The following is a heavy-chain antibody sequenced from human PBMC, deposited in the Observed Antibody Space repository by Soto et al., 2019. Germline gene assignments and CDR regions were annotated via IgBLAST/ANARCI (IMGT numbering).Heavy chain of an antibody. Sequence: NPSETLSLTCTVSGGSISSYYWSWVRQPPGKGLEWIGYIYYSGSTNYNPSLKSRVTISVDTSKNQFSLKLSSVTAADTAVYYCARAPVVAAFDIWGQGTMVTVSS. CDR2: IYYSGST. D-gene: IGHD2-15*01. CDR3: ARAPVVAAFDI. CDR1: GGSISSYY. J-gene: IGHJ3*02. V-gene: IGHV4-59*01.